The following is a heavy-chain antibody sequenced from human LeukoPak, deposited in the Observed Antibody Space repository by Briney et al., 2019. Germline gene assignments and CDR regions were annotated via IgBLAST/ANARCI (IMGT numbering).Heavy chain of an antibody. V-gene: IGHV4-34*01. CDR3: ARGRRYCSSTSCYWYYFDY. CDR1: GGSFSGYY. Sequence: KPSETLSLTCAVYGGSFSGYYWSWIRQPPGKGLEWIGEINHSGSTNYNPYLKSRVTISVDTSKNQFSLKLSSVTAADTAVYYCARGRRYCSSTSCYWYYFDYWGQGTLVTVSS. D-gene: IGHD2-2*01. CDR2: INHSGST. J-gene: IGHJ4*02.